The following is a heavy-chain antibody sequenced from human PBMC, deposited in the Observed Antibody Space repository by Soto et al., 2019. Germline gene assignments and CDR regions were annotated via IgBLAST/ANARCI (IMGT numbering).Heavy chain of an antibody. V-gene: IGHV3-11*01. CDR1: GFPFSNHY. CDR3: ARVSATGWHVNGRDYFDH. Sequence: QVRLVESGGGLVKPGGSLRVSCAASGFPFSNHYMSWIRQAPGKGLEWVSSISSRDLSIYYADSVKGRFPISRDNAKNSLCLHMSSLRAADTAVYYCARVSATGWHVNGRDYFDHWGQGTRVTVSS. J-gene: IGHJ4*02. D-gene: IGHD6-19*01. CDR2: ISSRDLSI.